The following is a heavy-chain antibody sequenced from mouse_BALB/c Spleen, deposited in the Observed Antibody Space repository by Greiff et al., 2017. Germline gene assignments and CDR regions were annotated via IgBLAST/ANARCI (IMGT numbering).Heavy chain of an antibody. D-gene: IGHD1-1*01. CDR1: GFAFSSYD. J-gene: IGHJ3*01. Sequence: EVQVVESGGGLVKPGGSLKLSCAASGFAFSSYDMSWVRQTPEKRLEWVAYISSGGGSTYYPDTVKGRFTISRDNAKNTLYLQMSSLKSEDTAMYYCARQDYYGSSYPFAYWGQGTLVTVSA. CDR3: ARQDYYGSSYPFAY. V-gene: IGHV5-12-1*01. CDR2: ISSGGGST.